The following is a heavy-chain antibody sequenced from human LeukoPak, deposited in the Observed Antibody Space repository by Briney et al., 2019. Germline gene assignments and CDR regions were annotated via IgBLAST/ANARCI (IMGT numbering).Heavy chain of an antibody. CDR3: VRDLGVDTSMIFFDY. D-gene: IGHD5-18*01. CDR1: GYTFTSFG. V-gene: IGHV1-18*01. CDR2: SSAYNGNT. J-gene: IGHJ4*02. Sequence: ASVKVSCKASGYTFTSFGISWVRQAPGQVLEWMGWSSAYNGNTKSAQKFQGRVTMTTDTSTSTAYMELRSLRSDDTAVFYCVRDLGVDTSMIFFDYWGQGTLVTVSS.